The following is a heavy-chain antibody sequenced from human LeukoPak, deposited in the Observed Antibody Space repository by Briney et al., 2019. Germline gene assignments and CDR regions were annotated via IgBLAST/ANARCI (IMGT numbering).Heavy chain of an antibody. V-gene: IGHV1-2*02. CDR2: INPNSGGT. J-gene: IGHJ4*02. Sequence: ASVKVSCKASGYTFTGYYMHWVRQAPGQGLEWMGWINPNSGGTNYAQKFQGRVTMTRDTSISTAYMELSRLRSDDTAVYYCARVHSSGFQAFDYWGQGTLVTVSS. D-gene: IGHD6-19*01. CDR1: GYTFTGYY. CDR3: ARVHSSGFQAFDY.